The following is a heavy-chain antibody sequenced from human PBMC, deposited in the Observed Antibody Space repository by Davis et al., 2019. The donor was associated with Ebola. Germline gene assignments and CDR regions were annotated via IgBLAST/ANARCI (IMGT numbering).Heavy chain of an antibody. V-gene: IGHV3-23*01. CDR1: GFTFSTYA. CDR2: INVDGT. D-gene: IGHD5-24*01. CDR3: AKRSLDGYIDY. J-gene: IGHJ4*02. Sequence: PWGSLRLSCAGSGFTFSTYAMTWVRQAPGKGLEWVSAINVDGTYYADSVKGRFTISRYNSKNTLYLQMNSLRVEDTAVYYCAKRSLDGYIDYWGQETLVTVSS.